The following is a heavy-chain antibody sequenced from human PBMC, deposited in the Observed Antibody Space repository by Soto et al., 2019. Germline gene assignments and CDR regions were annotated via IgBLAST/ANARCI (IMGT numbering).Heavy chain of an antibody. CDR3: ARVIETGYCSGGSCYSDYYYGMDV. Sequence: QVQLVQSGAEVKKPGASVKVSCKASGYTFTSYYMHWVRQAPGQGLEWMGIINPSGGSTSYAQKFQGRVTMTRDTSTSTVYMELSSLRSEDTAVYYCARVIETGYCSGGSCYSDYYYGMDVW. CDR1: GYTFTSYY. CDR2: INPSGGST. V-gene: IGHV1-46*01. D-gene: IGHD2-15*01. J-gene: IGHJ6*01.